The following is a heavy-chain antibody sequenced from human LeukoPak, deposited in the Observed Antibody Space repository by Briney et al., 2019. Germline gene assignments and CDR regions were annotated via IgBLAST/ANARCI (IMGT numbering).Heavy chain of an antibody. V-gene: IGHV4-59*01. CDR3: ARESREYGSGSYYRREVWFDP. Sequence: SETLSLTCTVSGGSISSYYWSWIRQPPGKGLEWIGYIYYSESTNYNPSLKSRVTISVDTSKNQFSLKLSSVTAADTAVYYCARESREYGSGSYYRREVWFDPWGQGTLVTVSS. CDR1: GGSISSYY. CDR2: IYYSEST. D-gene: IGHD3-10*01. J-gene: IGHJ5*02.